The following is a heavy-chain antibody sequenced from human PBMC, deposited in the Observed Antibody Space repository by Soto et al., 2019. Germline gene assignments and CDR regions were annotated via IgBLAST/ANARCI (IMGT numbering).Heavy chain of an antibody. CDR2: ISGSGGST. V-gene: IGHV3-23*01. CDR3: AKDRGKLRYSYDTFDY. J-gene: IGHJ4*02. CDR1: GFTFSSYA. D-gene: IGHD5-18*01. Sequence: EVQLLESGGGLVQPGGSLRLSCAASGFTFSSYAMSWVRQAPGKGLEWVSAISGSGGSTYYADSVKGRFTISRDNSKNTLYLQMNSLRAEDTAVYYCAKDRGKLRYSYDTFDYWGPGTLVTVSS.